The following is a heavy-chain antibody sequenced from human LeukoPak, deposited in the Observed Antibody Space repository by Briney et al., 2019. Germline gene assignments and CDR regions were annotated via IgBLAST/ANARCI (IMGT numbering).Heavy chain of an antibody. Sequence: SETLSLTCTVSGGSISSYYWSWIRQPPGKGLEWSGYIYYSGSTNYNPSLKSRVTISVDTSKNQFSLKLSFVTAADTAVYYCARVGAEWEPNWFDPWGQGTLVTVSS. J-gene: IGHJ5*02. CDR2: IYYSGST. D-gene: IGHD1-26*01. V-gene: IGHV4-59*01. CDR1: GGSISSYY. CDR3: ARVGAEWEPNWFDP.